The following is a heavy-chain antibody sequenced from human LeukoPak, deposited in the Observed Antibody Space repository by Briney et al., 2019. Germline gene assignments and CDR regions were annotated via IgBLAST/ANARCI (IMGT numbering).Heavy chain of an antibody. J-gene: IGHJ6*03. CDR1: GGSISSYY. CDR2: IYTSGST. CDR3: ARLKQHLVLYYYYYMDV. V-gene: IGHV4-4*09. Sequence: SESLSLTCTVSGGSISSYYWSWIRQPPGKGLEWIGYIYTSGSTNYNPSLTSRVTLSVDTSKNQFSLKLSSVTAADTAVYYCARLKQHLVLYYYYYMDVWGKGTTVTVSS. D-gene: IGHD6-13*01.